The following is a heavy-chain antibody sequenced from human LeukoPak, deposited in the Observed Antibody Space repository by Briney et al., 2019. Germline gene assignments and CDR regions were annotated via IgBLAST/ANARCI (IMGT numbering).Heavy chain of an antibody. CDR2: IYYSGST. V-gene: IGHV4-39*07. Sequence: SETLSLTCTVSSGSISSSNYYWGWIRQSPGEGLEWIANIYYSGSTYYNPSLKSRVTISLDTPKNQFSLKLSSVTAADTAVYYCARDGGYGSGSALWGQGTLITVSS. CDR3: ARDGGYGSGSAL. CDR1: SGSISSSNYY. D-gene: IGHD3-10*01. J-gene: IGHJ4*02.